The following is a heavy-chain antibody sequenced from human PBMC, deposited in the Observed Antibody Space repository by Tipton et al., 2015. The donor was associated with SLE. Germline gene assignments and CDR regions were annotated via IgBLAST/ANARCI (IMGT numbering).Heavy chain of an antibody. J-gene: IGHJ3*02. D-gene: IGHD3-9*01. CDR1: GGSVSSGSYY. V-gene: IGHV4-61*01. CDR3: ARGVHILTGYSSWDAFDI. CDR2: IYYSGST. Sequence: TLSLTCTVSGGSVSSGSYYWSWIRQPPGKGLEWIGYIYYSGSTNYNPSLKSRVTISVDTSKNQFSLKLSSVTAADTAVYYCARGVHILTGYSSWDAFDIWGQGTMVSVSS.